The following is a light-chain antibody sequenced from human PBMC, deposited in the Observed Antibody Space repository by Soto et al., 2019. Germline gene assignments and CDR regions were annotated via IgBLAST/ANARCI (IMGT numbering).Light chain of an antibody. V-gene: IGLV1-47*01. CDR1: SPNIGSNF. CDR2: RNT. J-gene: IGLJ2*01. CDR3: ALRYDGVV. Sequence: QSVLTQPPSASGTPGQRVSVSSSGISPNIGSNFVNWYQQLPGTAPKLIIYRNTQRHSGVPDRFSGSTSGSSASLAISGLRSEDEADYYCALRYDGVVIGGGTNRTVL.